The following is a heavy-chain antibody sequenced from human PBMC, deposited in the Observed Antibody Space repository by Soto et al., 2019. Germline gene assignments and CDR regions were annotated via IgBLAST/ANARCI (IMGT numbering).Heavy chain of an antibody. Sequence: QVPLVQSGAEVKKPGASVKVSCKASGYTFASYAISWMRQATGQGLEWMGWISAYNGNTKYAQKLQGRVTMTTDTPTSTAYMELRSLRSVDTAVYYCARDPPPPDCWCQGTLVTVSS. CDR3: ARDPPPPDC. J-gene: IGHJ4*02. CDR2: ISAYNGNT. V-gene: IGHV1-18*01. CDR1: GYTFASYA.